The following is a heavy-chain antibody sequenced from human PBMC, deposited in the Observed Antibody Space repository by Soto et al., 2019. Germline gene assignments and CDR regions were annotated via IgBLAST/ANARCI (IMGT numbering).Heavy chain of an antibody. J-gene: IGHJ6*02. D-gene: IGHD6-13*01. Sequence: PGESLKISCMGSGYSFTIYWISWVRQMPGKGLEWMGRIDPSDSYTNYSPSFQGHVTISADKSISTAYLQWSSLKASDTAMYYCARSGSRYSXSWYVLGRLYYYYGMGVWGQGTTVTVSS. V-gene: IGHV5-10-1*01. CDR3: ARSGSRYSXSWYVLGRLYYYYGMGV. CDR1: GYSFTIYW. CDR2: IDPSDSYT.